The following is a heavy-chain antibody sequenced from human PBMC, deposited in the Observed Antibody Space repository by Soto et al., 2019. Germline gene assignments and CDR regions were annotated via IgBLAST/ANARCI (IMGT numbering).Heavy chain of an antibody. CDR2: IWYDGSNK. CDR1: GFTFSSYG. V-gene: IGHV3-33*01. J-gene: IGHJ4*02. D-gene: IGHD5-18*01. CDR3: ARGHVDTAMVFFYYFDY. Sequence: QVQLVESGGGVVQPGRSLRLSCAASGFTFSSYGMHWVRQAPGKGLEWVAVIWYDGSNKYYADSVKGRFTISRDNSKSTLYLQMNSLRAEDMAVYYCARGHVDTAMVFFYYFDYWGQGTLVTVSS.